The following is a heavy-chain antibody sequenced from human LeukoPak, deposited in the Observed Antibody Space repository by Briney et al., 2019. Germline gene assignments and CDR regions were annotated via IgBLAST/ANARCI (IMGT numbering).Heavy chain of an antibody. J-gene: IGHJ6*03. V-gene: IGHV3-48*01. CDR2: ISGNGAMT. Sequence: PGGSLRLSCAASGFSFSTYDMNWVRQAPGKGLEWVSTISGNGAMTHYADSVKGRFTISRDNAKNSLYLQMNSLRAEDTAVYYCARGVPKTSYYYYYMDVWGKGTTVTVSS. CDR1: GFSFSTYD. D-gene: IGHD4-11*01. CDR3: ARGVPKTSYYYYYMDV.